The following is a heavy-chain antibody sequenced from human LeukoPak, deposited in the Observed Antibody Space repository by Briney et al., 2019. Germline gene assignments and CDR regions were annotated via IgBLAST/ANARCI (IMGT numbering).Heavy chain of an antibody. CDR1: GFTFSDYY. J-gene: IGHJ4*02. V-gene: IGHV3-11*01. CDR3: ARDLRGLGELSLDDY. D-gene: IGHD3-16*02. Sequence: PGGSLRLSCAASGFTFSDYYMSWIRQAPGRGLEWVSYISSSGSTIYYADSVKGRFTISRDNAKNSLYLQMNSLRAEDTAVYYCARDLRGLGELSLDDYWGQGTLVTVSS. CDR2: ISSSGSTI.